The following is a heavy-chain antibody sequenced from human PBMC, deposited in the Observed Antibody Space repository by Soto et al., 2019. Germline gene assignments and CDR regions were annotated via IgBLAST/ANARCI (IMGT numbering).Heavy chain of an antibody. V-gene: IGHV3-48*02. J-gene: IGHJ4*02. D-gene: IGHD2-15*01. Sequence: EVQLVESGGGLVQPGGSLRLSCAASGFTFSSYSMNWVRQAPGKGLEWVSYISSSSRTIYYADSVKGRFTISRDNAKNSLYLQMNSLRDEDTAVYYCARGPLYCSGGSCYSHFDYWGQGTLVTVSS. CDR3: ARGPLYCSGGSCYSHFDY. CDR1: GFTFSSYS. CDR2: ISSSSRTI.